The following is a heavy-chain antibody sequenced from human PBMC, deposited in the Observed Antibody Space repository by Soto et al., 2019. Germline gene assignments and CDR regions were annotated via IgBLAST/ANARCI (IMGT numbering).Heavy chain of an antibody. Sequence: WASVKVSCKASGFTFTSYAIHWVRQAPGQSLEWMGWINVGNGNTKYSQNFQDRVTITRDTSASTAHMELSSLRSEDTAVYYCARDERVVEGFYHYGMDVWGQGTTVTVSS. J-gene: IGHJ6*02. CDR2: INVGNGNT. CDR3: ARDERVVEGFYHYGMDV. D-gene: IGHD2-15*01. V-gene: IGHV1-3*01. CDR1: GFTFTSYA.